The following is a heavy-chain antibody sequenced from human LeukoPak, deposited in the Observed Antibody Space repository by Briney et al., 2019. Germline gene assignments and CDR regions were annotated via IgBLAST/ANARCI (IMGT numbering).Heavy chain of an antibody. CDR1: GFTFSSNA. CDR3: AKNTRNTPPRGGAFDI. J-gene: IGHJ3*02. CDR2: INYSGGST. V-gene: IGHV3-23*01. D-gene: IGHD4-23*01. Sequence: GGSLRLSCAASGFTFSSNAMSWVRQAPGKGLEWVSGINYSGGSTYYADSVKGRFTISRDNSKNTLYLQMNSLRAEDTAVYYCAKNTRNTPPRGGAFDIWGQGTMVTVSS.